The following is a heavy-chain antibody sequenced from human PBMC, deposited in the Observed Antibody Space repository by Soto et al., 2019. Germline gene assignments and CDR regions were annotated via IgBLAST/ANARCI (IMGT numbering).Heavy chain of an antibody. V-gene: IGHV4-39*01. Sequence: QLQLQESGPGLVNPSKTLSLTCAVSGGSISGSSYWGWIRQPPGKGLEWIGTIHSSGTTYYDPSLRSRVTISLDTPASQFALRLTSVTAAETATYYCLRLSEWAPRGDVWGQGTTVTVSS. CDR1: GGSISGSSY. D-gene: IGHD3-3*01. CDR3: LRLSEWAPRGDV. J-gene: IGHJ6*02. CDR2: IHSSGTT.